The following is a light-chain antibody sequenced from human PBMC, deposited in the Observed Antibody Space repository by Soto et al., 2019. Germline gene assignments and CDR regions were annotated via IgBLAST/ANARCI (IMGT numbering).Light chain of an antibody. CDR1: QSVSIY. Sequence: EIVLTQSPATLSLSPGERATLSCRASQSVSIYLAWDQQKPGQAPRLLIYDSSNRAAGIPASFSARGSGTDFTLFISNLEPEDPAVYYCQHRGNWPPITFGQGTRLEI. CDR3: QHRGNWPPIT. V-gene: IGKV3-11*01. CDR2: DSS. J-gene: IGKJ5*01.